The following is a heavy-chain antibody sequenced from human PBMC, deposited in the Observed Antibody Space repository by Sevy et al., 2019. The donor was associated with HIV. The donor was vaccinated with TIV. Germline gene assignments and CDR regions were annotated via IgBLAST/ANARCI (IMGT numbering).Heavy chain of an antibody. V-gene: IGHV3-7*03. Sequence: GRSLRLSCAASGSTFSNYWMSWVRQAPGKGLEWVANIKRDGSEKYYVASVKGRFTISRDNAKNSLHLQMNSLRAEDTAVYYCARDCSSTKCLWGLDVWGQGTTVTVSS. CDR1: GSTFSNYW. J-gene: IGHJ6*02. D-gene: IGHD2-2*01. CDR3: ARDCSSTKCLWGLDV. CDR2: IKRDGSEK.